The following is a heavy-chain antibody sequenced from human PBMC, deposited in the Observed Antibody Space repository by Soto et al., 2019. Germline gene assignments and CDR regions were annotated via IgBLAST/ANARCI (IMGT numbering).Heavy chain of an antibody. Sequence: SETLSLTCTVSGGSISSGGYYWSWIRQYPGKGLEWIGYVYYSGTTYYNPSLQSRVTMSVDTSKNQFSLKLSSVTAADTAVYYCAREPKSFLVGHTAVGWFDPWDQGTLVTVSS. J-gene: IGHJ5*02. CDR1: GGSISSGGYY. CDR3: AREPKSFLVGHTAVGWFDP. CDR2: VYYSGTT. V-gene: IGHV4-31*03. D-gene: IGHD1-26*01.